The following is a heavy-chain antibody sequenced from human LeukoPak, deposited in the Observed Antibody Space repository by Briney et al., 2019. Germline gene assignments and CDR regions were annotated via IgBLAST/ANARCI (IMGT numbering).Heavy chain of an antibody. J-gene: IGHJ5*02. CDR3: ARDRSGWYQWFDP. Sequence: GGSLRLSCAASGFTFSNYEMNWVRQAPGKGLKWLSYISGSGSSIHYADSVEGRFTISRDNAKNALYLEMNSLRAEDTAVYYCARDRSGWYQWFDPRGQGTLVTVSS. CDR1: GFTFSNYE. CDR2: ISGSGSSI. V-gene: IGHV3-48*03. D-gene: IGHD6-19*01.